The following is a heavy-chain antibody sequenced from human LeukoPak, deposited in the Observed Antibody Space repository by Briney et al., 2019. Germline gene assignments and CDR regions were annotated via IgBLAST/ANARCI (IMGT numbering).Heavy chain of an antibody. CDR2: IIPILGIA. Sequence: SVKVSCKASGGTFSSYTISWVRQAPGQGLEWMGRIIPILGIANYAQKFQGRVTITADKSTSTAYMELSSLRSEDTAVYYCARDTHCSGGSCGAGYWGQGTLVTVSS. V-gene: IGHV1-69*04. CDR1: GGTFSSYT. CDR3: ARDTHCSGGSCGAGY. J-gene: IGHJ4*02. D-gene: IGHD2-15*01.